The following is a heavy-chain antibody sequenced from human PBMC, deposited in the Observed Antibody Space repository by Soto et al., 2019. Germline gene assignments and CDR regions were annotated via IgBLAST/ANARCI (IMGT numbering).Heavy chain of an antibody. CDR3: AKGAETTLYYYDSSGYSGIYLDY. CDR1: GFTFSSYA. CDR2: ISGSGGST. D-gene: IGHD3-22*01. J-gene: IGHJ4*02. Sequence: PGGSLRLSCAASGFTFSSYAMSWVRQAPGKGLEWVSAISGSGGSTYYADSVKGRFTISRDNSKNTLYLQMNSLRAEDTAVYYCAKGAETTLYYYDSSGYSGIYLDYWGQGTLVTVSS. V-gene: IGHV3-23*01.